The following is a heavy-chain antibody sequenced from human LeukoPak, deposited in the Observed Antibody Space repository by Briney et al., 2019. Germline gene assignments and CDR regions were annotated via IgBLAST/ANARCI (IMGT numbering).Heavy chain of an antibody. CDR3: AKGRGVVHYYDSSGYLDY. Sequence: PGGSLRLSCAASGFTFSSYSMNWVRQAPGKGLEWVSSITSSSSYIYYADSVKGRFTISRDNAKNSLYLQMNSLRAEDTAVYYCAKGRGVVHYYDSSGYLDYWGQGTLVTVSS. J-gene: IGHJ4*02. CDR1: GFTFSSYS. V-gene: IGHV3-21*04. D-gene: IGHD3-22*01. CDR2: ITSSSSYI.